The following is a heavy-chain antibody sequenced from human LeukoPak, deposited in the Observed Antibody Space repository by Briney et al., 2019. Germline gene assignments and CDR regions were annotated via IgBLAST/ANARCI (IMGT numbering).Heavy chain of an antibody. CDR1: GGSISSGGYD. CDR2: IYYSGST. V-gene: IGHV4-31*03. CDR3: AREYCSSTSCWTDY. Sequence: SETLSLTCTVSGGSISSGGYDWSWIRQHPGKGLEWIGYIYYSGSTYYNPSLKSRVTISVDTSKNQFSLKLSSVTAADTAVYYCAREYCSSTSCWTDYWGQGTLVTVSS. J-gene: IGHJ4*02. D-gene: IGHD2-2*01.